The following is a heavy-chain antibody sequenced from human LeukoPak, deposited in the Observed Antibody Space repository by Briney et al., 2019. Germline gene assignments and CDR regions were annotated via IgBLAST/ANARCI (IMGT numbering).Heavy chain of an antibody. CDR2: IYHSGST. CDR3: ARVGYYYDSSGYTGIHGYGMDV. V-gene: IGHV4-30-2*01. Sequence: PSQTLSLTCAVSGGSISSGGYSWSWIRQPPGKGLEWIGYIYHSGSTYYNPSLKSRVTISVDRSKNQFSLKLSSVTAADTAVYYCARVGYYYDSSGYTGIHGYGMDVWGQGTTVTVSS. CDR1: GGSISSGGYS. D-gene: IGHD3-22*01. J-gene: IGHJ6*02.